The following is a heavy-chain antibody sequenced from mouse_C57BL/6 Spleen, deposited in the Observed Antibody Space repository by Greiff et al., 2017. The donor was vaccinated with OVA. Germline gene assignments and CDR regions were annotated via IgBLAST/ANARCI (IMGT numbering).Heavy chain of an antibody. V-gene: IGHV5-4*01. CDR2: ISDGGSYT. CDR1: GFTFSSYA. CDR3: AREGAYYSNSYAMDY. J-gene: IGHJ4*01. Sequence: EVQLQESGGGLVKPGGSLKLSCAASGFTFSSYAMSWVRQTPEKRLAWVATISDGGSYTYYPDNVKGRFTISRDNAKNNLYLQMSHLKSEDTAMYYCAREGAYYSNSYAMDYWGQGTSVTVSS. D-gene: IGHD2-5*01.